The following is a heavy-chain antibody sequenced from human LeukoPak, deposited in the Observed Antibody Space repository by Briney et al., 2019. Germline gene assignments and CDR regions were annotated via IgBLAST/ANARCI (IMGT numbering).Heavy chain of an antibody. V-gene: IGHV5-51*01. CDR2: IEPSDSET. CDR1: GYHFTSYW. CDR3: ARQTAMGRSGDY. D-gene: IGHD5-18*01. J-gene: IGHJ4*02. Sequence: GESLKISCKASGYHFTSYWIGWVRQMPGKGLEWMGIIEPSDSETRYTPSFQGQVTISVDKSLTTADLQWNSLKASDTAMYYCARQTAMGRSGDYWGQGTLVTVSS.